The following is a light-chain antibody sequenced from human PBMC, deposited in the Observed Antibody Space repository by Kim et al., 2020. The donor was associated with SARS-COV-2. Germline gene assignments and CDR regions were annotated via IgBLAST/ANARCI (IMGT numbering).Light chain of an antibody. CDR1: QSLLHSDGETY. CDR3: MQGIHLPLT. CDR2: KVS. J-gene: IGKJ4*01. V-gene: IGKV2-29*02. Sequence: IVMTQTPLSLSVTPGQPASISCKSSQSLLHSDGETYLYWYLQKPGQSPQLLIYKVSSRFSGVPDRFSGSGSGTDFTLKISRVEAEDVGVYYCMQGIHLPLTFGGGTKVDIK.